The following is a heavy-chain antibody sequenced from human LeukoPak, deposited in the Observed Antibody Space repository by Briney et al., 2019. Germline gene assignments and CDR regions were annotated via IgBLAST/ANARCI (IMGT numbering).Heavy chain of an antibody. CDR2: IVVGSGNT. Sequence: SVKVSCKASGFTFTSSAVQWVRQARGQRLEWIGWIVVGSGNTNYAQKFQERVTITRDMSTSTAYMELSSLRSEDTAVYHCAADHPVDYGDYDLFDYWGQGTLVTVSS. CDR3: AADHPVDYGDYDLFDY. D-gene: IGHD4-17*01. CDR1: GFTFTSSA. J-gene: IGHJ4*02. V-gene: IGHV1-58*01.